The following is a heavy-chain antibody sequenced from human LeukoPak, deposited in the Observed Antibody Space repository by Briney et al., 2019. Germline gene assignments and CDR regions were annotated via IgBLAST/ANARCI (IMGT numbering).Heavy chain of an antibody. CDR1: GGSISSYY. V-gene: IGHV4-34*01. Sequence: SETLSLTCTVSGGSISSYYWSWIRQPPGKGLEWIGEINHSGSTNYNPSLKSRVTISVDTSKNQFSLKLSSVTAADTAVYYCARTQTLYCSGGSCYSPYFDYWGQGTLVTVSS. CDR3: ARTQTLYCSGGSCYSPYFDY. J-gene: IGHJ4*02. CDR2: INHSGST. D-gene: IGHD2-15*01.